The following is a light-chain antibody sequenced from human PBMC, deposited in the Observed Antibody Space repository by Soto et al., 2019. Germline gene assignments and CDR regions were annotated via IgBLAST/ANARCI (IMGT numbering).Light chain of an antibody. J-gene: IGKJ4*01. V-gene: IGKV1-39*01. Sequence: DIRMTQSPFSLSGSVGDTVTITCRASQSISFYLNWYQQKPGKSPKLLIYAASTLQSGVPSRFSGSGSGTDFTLTISSLQPEDFATYFCQQSWSPSLSFGGGTTVEIK. CDR3: QQSWSPSLS. CDR1: QSISFY. CDR2: AAS.